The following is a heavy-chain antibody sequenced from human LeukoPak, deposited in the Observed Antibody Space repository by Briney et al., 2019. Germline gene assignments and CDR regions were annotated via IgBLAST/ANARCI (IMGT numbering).Heavy chain of an antibody. Sequence: SETLSLTCAVYGGSFSGYYWSWIRQPPGKGLEWIGEINHSGSTNYNPSLKSRVTISVDTSKNQFSLKLSSVTPEDTAVYFCARGSQWGDFNYWGQGTLVTVSS. D-gene: IGHD3-16*01. V-gene: IGHV4-34*01. CDR1: GGSFSGYY. CDR3: ARGSQWGDFNY. J-gene: IGHJ4*02. CDR2: INHSGST.